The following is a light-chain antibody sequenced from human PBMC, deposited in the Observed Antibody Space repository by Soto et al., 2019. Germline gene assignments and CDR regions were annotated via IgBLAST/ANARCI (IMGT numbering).Light chain of an antibody. V-gene: IGLV2-11*01. J-gene: IGLJ1*01. CDR2: DVS. CDR1: SNDVGRYNY. Sequence: QSVLTQPRSVSGSPGQSGTISCTGTSNDVGRYNYVSWYQQHPGKAPKLMIYDVSKRPSGVPDRFSGSKSGNTASLTISGLQAEDEADYYCCSYAGNPYVFGTGTKLTVL. CDR3: CSYAGNPYV.